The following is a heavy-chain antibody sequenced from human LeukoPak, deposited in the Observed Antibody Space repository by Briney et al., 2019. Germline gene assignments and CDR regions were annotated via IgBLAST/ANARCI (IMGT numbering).Heavy chain of an antibody. J-gene: IGHJ6*03. D-gene: IGHD2-2*01. V-gene: IGHV4-39*01. CDR3: ARHWSRDSSTSCYARMSGCRQAYYYMDV. CDR1: GGSISSSTYY. CDR2: IFYSGST. Sequence: SETLSLTCTVSGGSISSSTYYWGWIRQPPGKGLEWIGSIFYSGSTYYNPSLKSRVTISVDTSKNQFSLKLSSVTAADTAVYYCARHWSRDSSTSCYARMSGCRQAYYYMDVWGKGTTVTISS.